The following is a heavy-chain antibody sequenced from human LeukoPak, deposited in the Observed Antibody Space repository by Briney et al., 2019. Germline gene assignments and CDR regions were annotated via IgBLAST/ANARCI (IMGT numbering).Heavy chain of an antibody. CDR2: IKHDGRDK. J-gene: IGHJ4*02. V-gene: IGHV3-7*03. CDR3: ARGGNYDILTGYIFDY. CDR1: GFTFSNYW. D-gene: IGHD3-9*01. Sequence: GGSLRLSCAASGFTFSNYWMSWVRQAPGKGLEWVANIKHDGRDKHYVDSVKGRFTIARDSAKNSLNLQMNSLRAEETAVYYCARGGNYDILTGYIFDYWGQGTLVTVSS.